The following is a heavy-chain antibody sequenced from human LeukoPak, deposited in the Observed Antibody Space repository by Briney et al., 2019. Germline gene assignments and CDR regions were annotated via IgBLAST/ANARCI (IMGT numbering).Heavy chain of an antibody. CDR1: GVSFSSYF. CDR3: ARDRHYDSSGYHPLNWFDP. CDR2: IHNSGKT. J-gene: IGHJ5*02. V-gene: IGHV4-59*12. Sequence: PSETLSLTCTVSGVSFSSYFWTWIRLSPGKGLEWIGYIHNSGKTNYNPSLKSRVTISVDTSKNQFSLKLSSVTAADTAVYYCARDRHYDSSGYHPLNWFDPWGQGTLVTVSS. D-gene: IGHD3-22*01.